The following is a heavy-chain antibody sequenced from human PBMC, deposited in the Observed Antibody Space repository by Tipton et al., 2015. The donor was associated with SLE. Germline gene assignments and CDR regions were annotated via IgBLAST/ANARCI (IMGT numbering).Heavy chain of an antibody. CDR1: GFTVSSNY. CDR3: ARATGYGSLLHGDV. D-gene: IGHD6-19*01. Sequence: GSLRLSCAASGFTVSSNYMSWVRQAPGKGLEWVSVIYSGGSTYYADSVKGRFTISRHNSKNTLYLQMNSLRAEDTAVYYCARATGYGSLLHGDVWGQGTMVTVSS. J-gene: IGHJ3*01. CDR2: IYSGGST. V-gene: IGHV3-53*04.